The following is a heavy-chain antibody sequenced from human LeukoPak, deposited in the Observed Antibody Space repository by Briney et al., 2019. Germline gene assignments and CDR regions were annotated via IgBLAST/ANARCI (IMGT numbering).Heavy chain of an antibody. Sequence: SETLSLTCTVSGGSISSYYWSWIRQPPGKGLEWIGYIYYSGSTNYNPSLKSRVTISVDTSKNQFSLKLSSVTAADTAVYYCARDVLHSSTDAFDIWGQGTMVTVSS. CDR3: ARDVLHSSTDAFDI. J-gene: IGHJ3*02. V-gene: IGHV4-59*01. D-gene: IGHD6-13*01. CDR1: GGSISSYY. CDR2: IYYSGST.